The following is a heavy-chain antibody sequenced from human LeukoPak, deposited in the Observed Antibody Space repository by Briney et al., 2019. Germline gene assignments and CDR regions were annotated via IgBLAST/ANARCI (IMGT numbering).Heavy chain of an antibody. D-gene: IGHD3-10*01. V-gene: IGHV3-30*02. CDR3: AKGGGNYYGSGSYYSPFDY. CDR2: IRYDGSNK. CDR1: GFTFSSYG. Sequence: GGSLRLSCAASGFTFSSYGMHWVRQAPGKGLEWVALIRYDGSNKYYADSVKGRFTISRDNSKNTLYLQMNSLRAEDTAVYYCAKGGGNYYGSGSYYSPFDYWGQGTLVTVSS. J-gene: IGHJ4*02.